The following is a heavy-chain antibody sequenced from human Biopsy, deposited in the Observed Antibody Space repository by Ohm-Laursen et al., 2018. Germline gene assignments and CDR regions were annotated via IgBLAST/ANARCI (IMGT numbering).Heavy chain of an antibody. J-gene: IGHJ2*01. D-gene: IGHD1-26*01. V-gene: IGHV4-61*05. CDR3: ARHAPSYSGSYWRYFDL. CDR2: IYYTGST. Sequence: GTLSLTCIVSGGFISSSSYYWGWIRQPPGKGLEWIGYIYYTGSTNYNPSLKSRVTISVDTSMNHLSLRLTFVTAADTAVYYCARHAPSYSGSYWRYFDLWGRGTLVTVSS. CDR1: GGFISSSSYY.